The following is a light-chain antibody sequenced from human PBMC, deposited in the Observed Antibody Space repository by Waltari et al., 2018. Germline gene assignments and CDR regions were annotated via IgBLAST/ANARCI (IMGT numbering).Light chain of an antibody. Sequence: SYELTQPPSVSVSPGQTASITCSGDKLGDKYACWYQQKPGQSPVLVIYQDGKRPSGIPGRFSGSNSGNTATLTISGTQAMDEADYYCQAWDSSTAVVFGGGTKLTVL. CDR1: KLGDKY. V-gene: IGLV3-1*01. J-gene: IGLJ2*01. CDR3: QAWDSSTAVV. CDR2: QDG.